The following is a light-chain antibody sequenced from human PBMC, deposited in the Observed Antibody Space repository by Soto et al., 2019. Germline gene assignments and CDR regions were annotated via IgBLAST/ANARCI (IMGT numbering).Light chain of an antibody. Sequence: QPVLTQSPSASASLGASVKLTCPLSSGHSSYAIAWHQQQPEKGPRYLMKLNSDGSHSKGDGIPDRFSGSSSGAERYLTISSLQSEDEADYYCQTWGTGWVFGGGTKLTVL. CDR2: LNSDGSH. V-gene: IGLV4-69*01. CDR3: QTWGTGWV. CDR1: SGHSSYA. J-gene: IGLJ3*02.